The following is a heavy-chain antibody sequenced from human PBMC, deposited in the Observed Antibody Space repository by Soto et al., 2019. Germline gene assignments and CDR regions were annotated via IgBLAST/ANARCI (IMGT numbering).Heavy chain of an antibody. CDR3: ARDSSGYYYPHDAFDI. J-gene: IGHJ3*02. CDR2: ISAYNGNT. Sequence: ASVKVSCKASGYTFTSYGISWVRQAPGQGLEWMGWISAYNGNTNYAQKLQGRVTMTTDTSTSTAYMELRSLRSDDTAVYYCARDSSGYYYPHDAFDIWGQGTMVTVSS. V-gene: IGHV1-18*01. CDR1: GYTFTSYG. D-gene: IGHD3-22*01.